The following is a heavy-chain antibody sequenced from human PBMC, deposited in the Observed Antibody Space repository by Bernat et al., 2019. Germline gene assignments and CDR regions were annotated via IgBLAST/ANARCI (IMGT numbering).Heavy chain of an antibody. CDR1: GFTFSSYA. V-gene: IGHV3-30-3*01. D-gene: IGHD6-13*01. Sequence: QVQLVESGGGVVQPGRSLRLSCAASGFTFSSYAMHWVRQAPGKGLEWVAVISYDGSNKYYADSVKGRFTISRDNSKNTLYLQMNSLRAEDTAVYYCARDYRYSSSNDAFDIWGQGTMVTVSS. CDR2: ISYDGSNK. J-gene: IGHJ3*02. CDR3: ARDYRYSSSNDAFDI.